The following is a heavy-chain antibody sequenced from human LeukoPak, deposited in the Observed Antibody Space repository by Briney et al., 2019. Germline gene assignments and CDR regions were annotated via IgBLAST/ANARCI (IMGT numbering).Heavy chain of an antibody. CDR1: GGSVSSATNY. Sequence: PSETLSLTCTVSGGSVSSATNYWGWIRRPPGKRLEWIGTVYSSGTTYYNPSLKSRLTMSVDTSKNQFSLRLRSVTAADTAVYYCASSQYPIAAADNWFDPWGQGSLVTVSS. J-gene: IGHJ5*02. CDR2: VYSSGTT. D-gene: IGHD6-13*01. V-gene: IGHV4-39*01. CDR3: ASSQYPIAAADNWFDP.